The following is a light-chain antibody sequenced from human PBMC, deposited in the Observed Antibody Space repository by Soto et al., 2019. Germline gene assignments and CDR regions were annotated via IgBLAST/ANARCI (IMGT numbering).Light chain of an antibody. CDR1: QRVSSY. V-gene: IGKV3-11*01. CDR2: DSS. Sequence: DILLTQTPPTLYSSPGQRATLSCRARQRVSSYLAWCQQKRGQAPRLLIYDSSNRSTGTPARFGGSGSGTDFTLSLSSLEPEDFAVCYCQQRSWWPLAIGQGTRLEIK. J-gene: IGKJ5*01. CDR3: QQRSWWPLA.